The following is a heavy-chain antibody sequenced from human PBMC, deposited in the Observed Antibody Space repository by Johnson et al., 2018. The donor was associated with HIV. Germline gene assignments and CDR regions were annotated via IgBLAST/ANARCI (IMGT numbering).Heavy chain of an antibody. CDR1: GFSVSSNY. J-gene: IGHJ3*02. CDR3: ASACRVGDTCDAFNI. D-gene: IGHD5-24*01. CDR2: ISSGGDT. V-gene: IGHV3-66*01. Sequence: VQLVESGGGLVQPGGSLRLSCAASGFSVSSNYMSWVRQAPGKGLEWVSVISSGGDTYYADSVRGRFTISRGNSKNTLYLQLNSLRAEDTAVYYCASACRVGDTCDAFNIWGQGTMVTVSS.